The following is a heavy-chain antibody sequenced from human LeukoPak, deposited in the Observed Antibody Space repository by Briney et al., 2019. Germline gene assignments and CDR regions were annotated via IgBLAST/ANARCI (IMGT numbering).Heavy chain of an antibody. CDR1: GFTFSDYY. Sequence: GGSLRFPCAASGFTFSDYYMSWISQAPGKALEWVSYVSSGSSTIYYADSVKGRFTVSRDNGKRSLYLHMNSLRGDDTAVYYCAQDIGWLQFAYWGQGTLVTVSS. CDR2: VSSGSSTI. V-gene: IGHV3-11*01. CDR3: AQDIGWLQFAY. D-gene: IGHD5-24*01. J-gene: IGHJ4*02.